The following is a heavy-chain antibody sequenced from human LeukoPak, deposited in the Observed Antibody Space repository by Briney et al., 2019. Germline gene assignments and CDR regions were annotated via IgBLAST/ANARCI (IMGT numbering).Heavy chain of an antibody. J-gene: IGHJ6*03. Sequence: APVKVSCKASGYTFTSYGISWVRQAPGQGLEWMGWMNPNSGNTGYAQKFQGRVTMTRNTSISTAYMELSSLRSEDTAVYYCARGRRITIFGVVILGCYMDVWGKGTTVTVSS. D-gene: IGHD3-3*01. CDR2: MNPNSGNT. V-gene: IGHV1-8*02. CDR3: ARGRRITIFGVVILGCYMDV. CDR1: GYTFTSYG.